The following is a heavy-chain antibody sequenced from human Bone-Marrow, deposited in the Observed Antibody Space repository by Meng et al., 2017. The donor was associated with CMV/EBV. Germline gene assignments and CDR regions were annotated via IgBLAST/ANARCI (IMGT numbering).Heavy chain of an antibody. J-gene: IGHJ6*02. D-gene: IGHD1-1*01. CDR2: VYYRGNT. CDR1: GDSIGSSGYY. Sequence: GSLRLSCNVSGDSIGSSGYYWAWIRQPPGKGLEWIGNVYYRGNTYYNPSLRSRVTISLDTSNNQLSLSLSSVTAADTALYYCARERPSTTGGSYGMDVWGQGTTVTVSS. CDR3: ARERPSTTGGSYGMDV. V-gene: IGHV4-39*07.